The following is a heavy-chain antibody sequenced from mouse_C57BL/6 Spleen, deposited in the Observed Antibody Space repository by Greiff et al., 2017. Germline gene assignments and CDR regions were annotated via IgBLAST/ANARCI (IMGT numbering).Heavy chain of an antibody. CDR1: GYSFTGYY. Sequence: VQLQQSGPELVKPGASVKISCKASGYSFTGYYMNWVKQSPEKSLEWIGEINPSTGGTTYNQKFKAKATLTVDKSSSTAYMQLKSLTSEDSAVYYCARSNYGYDDWGQGTTLTVSS. J-gene: IGHJ2*01. V-gene: IGHV1-42*01. CDR3: ARSNYGYDD. CDR2: INPSTGGT. D-gene: IGHD2-2*01.